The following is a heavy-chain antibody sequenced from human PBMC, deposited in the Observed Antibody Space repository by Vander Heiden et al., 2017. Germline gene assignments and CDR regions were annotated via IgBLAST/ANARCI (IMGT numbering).Heavy chain of an antibody. V-gene: IGHV3-49*04. D-gene: IGHD4-17*01. CDR3: TRWLVGDYGDY. CDR1: GFTFGDYA. Sequence: EVQLVESGGGLVQPGRSLRLSCPASGFTFGDYAMSWVRQAPGKGLEWVGFIRSKAYGGTTEDAASVKGRFTISRDDAKSIAYMQMKRMKTEDTAVYYFTRWLVGDYGDYWGQGTMVTVYS. J-gene: IGHJ4*02. CDR2: IRSKAYGGTT.